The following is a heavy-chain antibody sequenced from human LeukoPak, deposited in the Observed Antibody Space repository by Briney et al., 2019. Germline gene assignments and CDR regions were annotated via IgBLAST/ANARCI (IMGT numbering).Heavy chain of an antibody. D-gene: IGHD2-15*01. CDR2: ISYSGYS. CDR3: ASDRVDSQGPAIDI. Sequence: SETLSLTCAVSGGSMSSHFCSWLRQPPGGGLEWIGYISYSGYSNYNPSLKSRVTMSVDTSKHQFSLKLTSATAADTALYYCASDRVDSQGPAIDIWGQGTMVTVSS. V-gene: IGHV4-59*11. J-gene: IGHJ3*02. CDR1: GGSMSSHF.